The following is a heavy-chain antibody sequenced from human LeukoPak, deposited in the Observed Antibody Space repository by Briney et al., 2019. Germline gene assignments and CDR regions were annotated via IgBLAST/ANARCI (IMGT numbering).Heavy chain of an antibody. Sequence: ASETLSLTCTVSGGSISSGGYYWSWIRQPPGKGLEWIGYIYHSGSTYYNPSLKSRVTISVDRSKNQFSLKLSSVTAADTAVYYCAREQGYFDYWGQGTLVTVSS. V-gene: IGHV4-30-2*01. J-gene: IGHJ4*02. CDR2: IYHSGST. CDR1: GGSISSGGYY. CDR3: AREQGYFDY.